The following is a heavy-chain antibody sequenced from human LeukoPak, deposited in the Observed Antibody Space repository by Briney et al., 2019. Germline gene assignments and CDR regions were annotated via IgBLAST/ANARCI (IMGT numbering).Heavy chain of an antibody. CDR2: INHSGST. Sequence: SETLSLTCAVYGGSFSNYYWSWIRQPPGKRLGWIGEINHSGSTNYNPSLKRRVSVSLDTSKNQFSLILTSVTAADTAVYYCARGGWELPEGYFDSWGQGTLVSVSS. CDR1: GGSFSNYY. CDR3: ARGGWELPEGYFDS. D-gene: IGHD1-26*01. J-gene: IGHJ4*02. V-gene: IGHV4-34*01.